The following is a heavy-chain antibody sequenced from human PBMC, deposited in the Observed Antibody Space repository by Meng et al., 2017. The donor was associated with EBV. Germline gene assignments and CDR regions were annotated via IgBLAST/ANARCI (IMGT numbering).Heavy chain of an antibody. CDR2: IYYTGST. CDR1: GGSISSSRCY. J-gene: IGHJ5*02. CDR3: ARGDYTNYPRWFDP. Sequence: QLHLQESGPGLVKPSEPLSLTCSVSGGSISSSRCYWGWIREPPGKGLEYIGYIYYTGSTNYNSSLKSRVTISLDKSKNQFSLKLTSLTAADTAIYYCARGDYTNYPRWFDPWGQGTLVTVSA. D-gene: IGHD4-11*01. V-gene: IGHV4-61*05.